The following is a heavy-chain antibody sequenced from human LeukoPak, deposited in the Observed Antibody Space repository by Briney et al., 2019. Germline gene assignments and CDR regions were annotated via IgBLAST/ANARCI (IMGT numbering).Heavy chain of an antibody. CDR2: ISYDGSNK. D-gene: IGHD3-22*01. V-gene: IGHV3-30*18. CDR3: AKDRASLYYYDTSGSGLDH. CDR1: GFTFSSYG. J-gene: IGHJ4*02. Sequence: GRSLRLSCAASGFTFSSYGMHWVRQAPGKGLEWVALISYDGSNKYYADSVKGRFTISRDNSKNTLYLQMDSLRAEDTALYYCAKDRASLYYYDTSGSGLDHWGQGTLVTVSS.